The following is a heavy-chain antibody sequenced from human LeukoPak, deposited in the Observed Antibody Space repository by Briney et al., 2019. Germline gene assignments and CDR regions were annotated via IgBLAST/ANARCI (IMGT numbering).Heavy chain of an antibody. V-gene: IGHV3-69-1*02. J-gene: IGHJ4*02. Sequence: GGSLRLSCAASGFTFSPYSMNWVRQAPGKGLEWVSSISPNSLMYYADSVKGRFTVSRDNAKNSLYLQMNSLRAEDTAVYYCARDLFLEWQPQDRYFDYWGQGTLVTVSS. CDR3: ARDLFLEWQPQDRYFDY. CDR2: ISPNSLM. CDR1: GFTFSPYS. D-gene: IGHD3-3*01.